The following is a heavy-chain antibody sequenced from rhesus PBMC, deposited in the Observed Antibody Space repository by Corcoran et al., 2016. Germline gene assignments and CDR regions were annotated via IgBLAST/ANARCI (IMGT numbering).Heavy chain of an antibody. CDR1: GYSISSGYY. D-gene: IGHD5-42*01. J-gene: IGHJ6*01. V-gene: IGHV4-122*02. Sequence: QVQLQESGPGLVKPSETLSLTCAVSGYSISSGYYWSWIRQPPGKGLEGIGYITYSGSPSYNPAIKSRVTISRDTSKNQFSLKLSSVTAAETAVYYCARGYSGYSYYGLDSWGQGVVVTVSS. CDR2: ITYSGSP. CDR3: ARGYSGYSYYGLDS.